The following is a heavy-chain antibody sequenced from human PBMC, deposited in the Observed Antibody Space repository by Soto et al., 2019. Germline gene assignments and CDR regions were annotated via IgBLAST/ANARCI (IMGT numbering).Heavy chain of an antibody. V-gene: IGHV3-30*18. CDR3: AKDKYYGSGGRIDY. Sequence: GGSLRLSCAASGFTFSSYGMHWVRQAPGKGLEWVAVISYDGSNKYYADSVKGRFTISRDNSKNTLYLQMNSLRAEDTAVYYCAKDKYYGSGGRIDYWGQGTLVTVS. D-gene: IGHD3-10*01. J-gene: IGHJ4*02. CDR2: ISYDGSNK. CDR1: GFTFSSYG.